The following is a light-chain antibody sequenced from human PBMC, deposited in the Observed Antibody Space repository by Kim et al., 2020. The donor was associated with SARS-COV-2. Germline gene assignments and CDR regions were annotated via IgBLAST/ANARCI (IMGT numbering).Light chain of an antibody. CDR3: LTWDSSLNAGV. CDR1: TSNIANNH. V-gene: IGLV1-51*01. J-gene: IGLJ3*02. CDR2: DND. Sequence: GRKVIISCSGSTSNIANNHVCWYQHRPGTAPKFLIYDNDKRPSGTPDRFSGSKSGTSATLAITGLQTGDEADYYCLTWDSSLNAGVFGGGTQLTVL.